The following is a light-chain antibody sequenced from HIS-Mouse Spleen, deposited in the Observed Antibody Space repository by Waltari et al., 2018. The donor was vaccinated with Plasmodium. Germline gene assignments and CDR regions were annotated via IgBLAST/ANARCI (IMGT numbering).Light chain of an antibody. J-gene: IGLJ2*01. CDR3: CSYAGSYTWV. CDR2: DVR. Sequence: QSALTQPRSVSGSPGQSVTISCTGTSSDVGGYNYVSWYQQHPGKAPKLMIYDVRNRPSGVPDRFAGSKSGNTASLTISGRQAEDEADYYCCSYAGSYTWVFGGGTKLTVL. CDR1: SSDVGGYNY. V-gene: IGLV2-11*01.